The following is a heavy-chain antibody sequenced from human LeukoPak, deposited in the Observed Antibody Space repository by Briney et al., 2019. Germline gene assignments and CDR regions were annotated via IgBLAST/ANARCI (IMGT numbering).Heavy chain of an antibody. Sequence: PGGSLRLSCAASGFTFSTYSMSWVRLAPGKGLEWVSGISGSGANTYYADSVKGRFTISRDNSKNTLYLQMNSLRAEDTAVYYCAKDHGSSWYFPLYYYGMDVWGQGTTVTVSS. CDR2: ISGSGANT. V-gene: IGHV3-23*01. CDR1: GFTFSTYS. J-gene: IGHJ6*02. D-gene: IGHD6-13*01. CDR3: AKDHGSSWYFPLYYYGMDV.